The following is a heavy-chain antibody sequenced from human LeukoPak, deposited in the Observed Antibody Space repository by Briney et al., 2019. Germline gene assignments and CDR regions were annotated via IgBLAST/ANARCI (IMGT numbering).Heavy chain of an antibody. J-gene: IGHJ4*02. CDR3: ARDLSWELPYYFDY. CDR1: GYTLTELS. D-gene: IGHD1-26*01. CDR2: FDPEDGET. V-gene: IGHV1-24*01. Sequence: GASVKVSCKVSGYTLTELSMHWVRQAPGKGLEWMGGFDPEDGETIYAQKFQGRVTMTEDTSTSTAYMELRSLRSDDTAVYYCARDLSWELPYYFDYWGQGTLVTVSS.